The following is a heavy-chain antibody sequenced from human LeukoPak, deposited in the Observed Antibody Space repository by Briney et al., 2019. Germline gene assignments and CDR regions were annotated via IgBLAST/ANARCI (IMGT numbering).Heavy chain of an antibody. CDR1: GGSISSYY. D-gene: IGHD4-17*01. J-gene: IGHJ6*02. V-gene: IGHV4-59*01. CDR2: ISYSGST. CDR3: ARDRRYGDYAFDYYYGMDV. Sequence: PSETLSLTCTVSGGSISSYYWSWIRQPPGKGLEWIGYISYSGSTKYNPSLKSRVTISVDTSKNQFSLKLSSVTAADTAVYYCARDRRYGDYAFDYYYGMDVWGQGTTVTVSS.